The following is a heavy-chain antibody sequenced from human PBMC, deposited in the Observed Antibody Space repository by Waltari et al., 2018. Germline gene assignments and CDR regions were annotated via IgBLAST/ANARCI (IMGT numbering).Heavy chain of an antibody. J-gene: IGHJ4*02. V-gene: IGHV3-7*01. Sequence: EVQLVESGGGLVQPGGSLRLSCVISGFNFNSYFMGWVRQAPGRGLEWVARIKQDGSGTWYVDSVRGRFTISRDNARRSMDLQMNSLRVEDTAVYYCVRDGDDNKPPDNYDYWGQGTLVTVSS. CDR3: VRDGDDNKPPDNYDY. CDR2: IKQDGSGT. D-gene: IGHD1-1*01. CDR1: GFNFNSYF.